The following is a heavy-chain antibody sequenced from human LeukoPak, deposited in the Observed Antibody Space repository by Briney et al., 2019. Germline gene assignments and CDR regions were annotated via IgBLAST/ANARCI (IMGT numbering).Heavy chain of an antibody. CDR3: ARVGAAGFDY. Sequence: GGSLRLSCAASGFTLTRYWMSWVRQAPGKGPEWVANINEDGSEKYYLDSVRGRFTFSRDNARNSLYLQMNSLRVEDAAVCFCARVGAAGFDYWGQGALVTVSS. CDR1: GFTLTRYW. CDR2: INEDGSEK. D-gene: IGHD6-13*01. J-gene: IGHJ4*02. V-gene: IGHV3-7*03.